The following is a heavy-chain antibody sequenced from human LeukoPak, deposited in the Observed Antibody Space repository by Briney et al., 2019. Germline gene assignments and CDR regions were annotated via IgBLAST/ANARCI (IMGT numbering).Heavy chain of an antibody. CDR2: FSTTWST. CDR1: GASISSYY. Sequence: SETLSLTCSVSGASISSYYWTWIRQPAGKGLEWIGRFSTTWSTSYNPSLKSRVTMSVDTSKNQFSLRLSSVTAADTAVYYCARTNLPATQGAFDIWGQGTMVTVSS. J-gene: IGHJ3*02. D-gene: IGHD2-2*01. CDR3: ARTNLPATQGAFDI. V-gene: IGHV4-4*07.